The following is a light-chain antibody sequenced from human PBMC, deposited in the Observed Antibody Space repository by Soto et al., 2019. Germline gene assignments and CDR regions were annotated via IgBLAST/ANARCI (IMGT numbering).Light chain of an antibody. J-gene: IGLJ2*01. V-gene: IGLV1-47*01. CDR2: RNN. CDR1: SSNIGSNY. Sequence: QSVLTQPPSASGTPWQRVTISCSGSSSNIGSNYVYWYQQLPGTAPKLLIYRNNQPPSGVPDRFSGSKSGTSASLAISGLRTEDESDYDCASWDDSLSGHVVFGGGTQRTVL. CDR3: ASWDDSLSGHVV.